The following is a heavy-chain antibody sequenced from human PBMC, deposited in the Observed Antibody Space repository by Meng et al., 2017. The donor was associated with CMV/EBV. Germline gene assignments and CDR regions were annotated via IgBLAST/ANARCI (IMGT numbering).Heavy chain of an antibody. V-gene: IGHV2-5*02. Sequence: IPLKESRSPLVTPTQTLTLTCTFSGFSLSTSGVGVGWIRQPPGKALEWLALIYWDDDKRYSPSLKSRLTITKDTSKNQVVLTMTNMDSVDTATYYCARLYDSSGYYLGYFDYWGQGTLVTVSS. CDR2: IYWDDDK. CDR3: ARLYDSSGYYLGYFDY. J-gene: IGHJ4*02. D-gene: IGHD3-22*01. CDR1: GFSLSTSGVG.